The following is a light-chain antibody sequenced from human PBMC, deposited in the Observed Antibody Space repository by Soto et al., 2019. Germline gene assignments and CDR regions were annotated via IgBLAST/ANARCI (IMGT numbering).Light chain of an antibody. CDR1: SSNIGAGYD. CDR3: QSYDSSLSVVV. Sequence: QSVLTQPPLVSGAPGQRVTISCTGASSNIGAGYDVHWYQHLPGTAPKLLIYGNSNRPSGVPDRFSGSKSGTSASLAITGLQAEDEADYYCQSYDSSLSVVVFGGGTQLTVL. CDR2: GNS. V-gene: IGLV1-40*01. J-gene: IGLJ2*01.